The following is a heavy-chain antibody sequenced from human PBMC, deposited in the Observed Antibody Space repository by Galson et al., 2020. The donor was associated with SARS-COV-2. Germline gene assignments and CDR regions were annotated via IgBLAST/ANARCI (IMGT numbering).Heavy chain of an antibody. V-gene: IGHV1-18*04. CDR1: GYTFISYG. J-gene: IGHJ4*02. Sequence: ASVKVSCQASGYTFISYGISWVRQAPGPGPEWMGWISGYNGNIKYAQKFQGRVTKTTDTSTSTAYMDLRSLRSDDTAVYCCARGGASSRVLYFDYWGEGALVTVSS. D-gene: IGHD6-6*01. CDR3: ARGGASSRVLYFDY. CDR2: ISGYNGNI.